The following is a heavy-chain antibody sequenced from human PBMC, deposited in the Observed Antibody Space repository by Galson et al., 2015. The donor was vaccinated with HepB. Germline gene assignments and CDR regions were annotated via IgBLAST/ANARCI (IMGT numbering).Heavy chain of an antibody. CDR3: ARGRTGSPYGAFDI. CDR2: IIPIFGTA. V-gene: IGHV1-69*06. J-gene: IGHJ3*02. CDR1: GGTFSSYA. Sequence: SVKVSCKASGGTFSSYAISWVRQAPGQGLEWMGGIIPIFGTANYAQKFQGRVTITADKSTSTAYMELSSLRSEDTAVYYCARGRTGSPYGAFDIWGQGTMVTVSS. D-gene: IGHD2-15*01.